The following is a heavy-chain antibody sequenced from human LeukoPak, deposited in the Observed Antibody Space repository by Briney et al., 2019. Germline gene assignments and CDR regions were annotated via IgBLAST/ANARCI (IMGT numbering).Heavy chain of an antibody. CDR3: ARGPELERFDY. J-gene: IGHJ4*02. V-gene: IGHV1-69*05. D-gene: IGHD1-1*01. Sequence: ASVKVSCKASGGTFSSYAISWVRQPPGQGLEWMGGIIPIFGTANYAQKFQGRVTITTDESTSTAYMELSSLRSEDTAVYYCARGPELERFDYWGQGTLVTVSS. CDR2: IIPIFGTA. CDR1: GGTFSSYA.